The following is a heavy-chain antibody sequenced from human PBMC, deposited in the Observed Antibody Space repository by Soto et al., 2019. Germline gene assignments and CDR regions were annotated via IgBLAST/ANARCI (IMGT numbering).Heavy chain of an antibody. CDR2: INPNSGGT. V-gene: IGHV1-2*04. D-gene: IGHD6-13*01. Sequence: QVQLVQSGAEVKKPGASVKVSCKASGYTFTGYYMHWVRQAPGQGLEWMGWINPNSGGTNYAQKFKGWVTMTRDTSISTAYMELSRLRSDDTAVYYCASQTSYSSSSSRHYGMDVWGQGITVTVSS. CDR3: ASQTSYSSSSSRHYGMDV. J-gene: IGHJ6*02. CDR1: GYTFTGYY.